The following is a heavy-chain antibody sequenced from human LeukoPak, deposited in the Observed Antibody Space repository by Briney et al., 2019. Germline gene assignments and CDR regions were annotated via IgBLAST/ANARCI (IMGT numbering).Heavy chain of an antibody. CDR1: GFTFTNFG. D-gene: IGHD5-12*01. CDR2: ISTSSSYR. V-gene: IGHV3-21*01. Sequence: GGSLRLSCAASGFTFTNFGMNWVRQAPGKGLEWVSSISTSSSYRYYVDSVKGRFTISRDNAKNSMYLQMNSPRAEDTAVYYCTRGGTRVTTISSLDYWGQGTLVTVSS. CDR3: TRGGTRVTTISSLDY. J-gene: IGHJ4*02.